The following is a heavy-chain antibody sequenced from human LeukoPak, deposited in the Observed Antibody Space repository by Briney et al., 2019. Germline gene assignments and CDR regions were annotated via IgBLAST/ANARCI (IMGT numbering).Heavy chain of an antibody. CDR2: IWYDGSNK. J-gene: IGHJ4*02. D-gene: IGHD7-27*01. V-gene: IGHV3-33*01. CDR1: GFTFSSYG. CDR3: ARELTGDSPGY. Sequence: GGSLRLSCAASGFTFSSYGMHWVRQAPGKGLEWVAVIWYDGSNKYYADSVKGRFTISRDNSKNTLYLQMNSLRAEDTAVYYCARELTGDSPGYWGQGTLVTVSS.